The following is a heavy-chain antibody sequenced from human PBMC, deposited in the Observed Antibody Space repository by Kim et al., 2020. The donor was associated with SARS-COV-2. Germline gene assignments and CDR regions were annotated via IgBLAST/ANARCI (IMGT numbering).Heavy chain of an antibody. CDR1: GLALTRCA. CDR3: VRVAPARSGPPYYMAV. Sequence: GGSLRFSFVASGLALTRCARRWFLHAPWKGLVWVAAIDFVSAHRNKSESVMGRLTISRADSKSTLYLQMHSLRAEDSARYYCVRVAPARSGPPYYMAVWAKGTTVTVSS. D-gene: IGHD2-21*01. J-gene: IGHJ6*03. V-gene: IGHV3-23*05. CDR2: IDFVSAHR.